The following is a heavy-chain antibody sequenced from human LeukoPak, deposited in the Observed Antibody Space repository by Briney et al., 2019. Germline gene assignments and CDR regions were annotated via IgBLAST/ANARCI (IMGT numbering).Heavy chain of an antibody. CDR3: AKERRSIQVCATTFDY. D-gene: IGHD3-9*01. Sequence: AGSLTLSCAASGFTFSSYSMNWVRQAPGKGLEWVSYISSDSRTLYYADSVKGRFTICRDNSKNTLYLQMNSLRAEDTAVYYCAKERRSIQVCATTFDYWGKGTTVTSSS. J-gene: IGHJ6*04. CDR2: ISSDSRTL. V-gene: IGHV3-48*01. CDR1: GFTFSSYS.